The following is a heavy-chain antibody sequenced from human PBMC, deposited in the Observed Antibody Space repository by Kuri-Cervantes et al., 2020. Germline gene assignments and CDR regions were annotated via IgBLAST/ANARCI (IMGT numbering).Heavy chain of an antibody. CDR2: IYHSGST. Sequence: SQTFSLTCAVSGYSISSGYYWGWIRQPPGKGLEWIGSIYHSGSTYYNPSLKSRVTISVDTSKNQFSLKLSSVTAADTAVYYCARDRCSGSSCYSNAFDIWGQGTMVTVSS. CDR3: ARDRCSGSSCYSNAFDI. CDR1: GYSISSGYY. D-gene: IGHD2-15*01. J-gene: IGHJ3*02. V-gene: IGHV4-38-2*02.